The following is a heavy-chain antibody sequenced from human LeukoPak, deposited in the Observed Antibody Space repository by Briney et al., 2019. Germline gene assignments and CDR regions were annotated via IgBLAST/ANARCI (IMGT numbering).Heavy chain of an antibody. V-gene: IGHV3-48*04. CDR2: ISSSSSTI. CDR3: ARALRFEVRYCSSTSCPRALDY. Sequence: GGSLRLSCAASGFTVSSNYMSWVRQAPGKGLEWASYISSSSSTIYYADSVKGRFTISRDNAKNSLYLQMNSLRAEDTAVYYCARALRFEVRYCSSTSCPRALDYWGQGTLVTVSS. CDR1: GFTVSSNY. J-gene: IGHJ4*02. D-gene: IGHD2-2*01.